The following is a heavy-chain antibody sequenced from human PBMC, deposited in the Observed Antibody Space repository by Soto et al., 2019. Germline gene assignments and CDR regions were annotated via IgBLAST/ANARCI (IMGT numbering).Heavy chain of an antibody. CDR1: GGSVSSGSYY. V-gene: IGHV4-61*01. D-gene: IGHD1-26*01. J-gene: IGHJ4*02. CDR2: IYYSGST. Sequence: QVQLQESGPGLVKPSETLSLTCTVSGGSVSSGSYYWSWIRQPPGKGLEWIGYIYYSGSTNYNPIPKSRVTISVDTSKNQFALKLSSVTAADTAVYYCARTMVGARAGYFDYWGRGTLVTVS. CDR3: ARTMVGARAGYFDY.